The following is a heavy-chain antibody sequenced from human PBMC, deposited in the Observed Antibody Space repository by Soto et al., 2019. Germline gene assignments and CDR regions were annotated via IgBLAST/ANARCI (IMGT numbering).Heavy chain of an antibody. CDR2: ISYDGSNK. CDR3: ARDRTRTRQYYFDY. J-gene: IGHJ4*02. V-gene: IGHV3-30-3*01. CDR1: GFTFSSYA. Sequence: GGSLRLSCAASGFTFSSYAMHWVRQAPGKGPEWVAVISYDGSNKYYADSVKGRFTISRDNSKNTLYLQMNSLRAEDTAVYYCARDRTRTRQYYFDYWGQGTLVTVSS. D-gene: IGHD1-7*01.